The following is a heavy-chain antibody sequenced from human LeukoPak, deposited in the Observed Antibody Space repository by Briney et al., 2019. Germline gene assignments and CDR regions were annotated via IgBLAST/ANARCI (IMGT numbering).Heavy chain of an antibody. J-gene: IGHJ3*02. CDR1: GFTFSGYS. CDR2: ISSSGRTI. CDR3: ARAHYRYSSSWYDAFDI. D-gene: IGHD6-13*01. V-gene: IGHV3-48*01. Sequence: GGSLRLSCAASGFTFSGYSMNWVRQAPGKGLEWVSYISSSGRTIYYADSVKGRFTISRDNAKNSLYLQMNSLRAEDTAVYYCARAHYRYSSSWYDAFDIWGQGTMVTVSS.